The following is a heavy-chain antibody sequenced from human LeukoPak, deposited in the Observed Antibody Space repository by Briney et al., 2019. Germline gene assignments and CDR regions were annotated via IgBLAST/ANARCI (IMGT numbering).Heavy chain of an antibody. V-gene: IGHV1-18*01. CDR2: ISAYNGNT. CDR1: GYTFTSYG. CDR3: ATLPRGHLFDS. J-gene: IGHJ4*02. Sequence: ASVKVSCKASGYTFTSYGISWVRQAPGQGLEWMGWISAYNGNTNYAQKLQGRVTMATDTSTSTAYMELSSLRSDDTAVYFCATLPRGHLFDSWGQGTLVTVSS. D-gene: IGHD3-10*01.